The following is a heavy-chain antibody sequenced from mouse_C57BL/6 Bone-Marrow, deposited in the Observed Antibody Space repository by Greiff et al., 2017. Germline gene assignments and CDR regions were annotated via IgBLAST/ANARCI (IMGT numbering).Heavy chain of an antibody. J-gene: IGHJ3*01. V-gene: IGHV1-81*01. CDR3: ARRGGSGLFAY. CDR2: IYPRSGNT. Sequence: LVESGAELARPGASVKLSCKASGYTFTSYGISWVKQRTGQGLEWIGEIYPRSGNTYYNEKFKGKATLTADKSSSTAYMELRSLTSEDSAVYFCARRGGSGLFAYWGQGTLVTVSA. D-gene: IGHD1-1*01. CDR1: GYTFTSYG.